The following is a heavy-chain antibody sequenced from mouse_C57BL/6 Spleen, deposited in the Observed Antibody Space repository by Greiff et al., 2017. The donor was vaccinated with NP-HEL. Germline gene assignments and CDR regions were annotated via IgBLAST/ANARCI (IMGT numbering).Heavy chain of an antibody. V-gene: IGHV2-4*01. Sequence: QVQLQQSGPGLVQPSQSLSITCTVSGFSLTSYGVHWVRQPPGKGLEWLGVIWRGGSTDYNAAFISRLSISKDNSKSQVFFKMNSLQADDTAIYYCAKKKGEGYDSYARDYWGQGTSVTVSS. CDR3: AKKKGEGYDSYARDY. D-gene: IGHD2-2*01. J-gene: IGHJ4*01. CDR2: IWRGGST. CDR1: GFSLTSYG.